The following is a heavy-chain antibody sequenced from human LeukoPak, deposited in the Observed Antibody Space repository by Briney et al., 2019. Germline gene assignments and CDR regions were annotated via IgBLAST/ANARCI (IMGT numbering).Heavy chain of an antibody. CDR1: GFTFSSYA. V-gene: IGHV3-30-3*01. Sequence: GRPLRLSCAASGFTFSSYAMHWVRQAPGKGLEWVAVISYDGSNKYYADSVKGRFTISRDNSKNTLYLQMNSLRAEDTAVYYCAREPSYYFDYWGQGTLVTVSS. CDR3: AREPSYYFDY. J-gene: IGHJ4*02. CDR2: ISYDGSNK.